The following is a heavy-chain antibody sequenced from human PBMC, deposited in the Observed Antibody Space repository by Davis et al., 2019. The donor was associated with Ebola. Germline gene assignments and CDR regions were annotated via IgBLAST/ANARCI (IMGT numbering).Heavy chain of an antibody. CDR3: ANKLVPASR. D-gene: IGHD2-2*01. V-gene: IGHV3-23*01. CDR1: GFPFSTYV. J-gene: IGHJ4*02. CDR2: IGSSDGNT. Sequence: PGGSLRLSCAASGFPFSTYVMTWDRQAPGKGLEWVSGIGSSDGNTYYADSLKGRSTISRDNSKNTLYLQMNSLRVEDTAVYYCANKLVPASRWGQGTLVTVSS.